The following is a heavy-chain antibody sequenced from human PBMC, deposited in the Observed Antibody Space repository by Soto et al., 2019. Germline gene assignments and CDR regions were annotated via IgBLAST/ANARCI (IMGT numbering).Heavy chain of an antibody. D-gene: IGHD2-15*01. CDR1: GFTVSSNY. J-gene: IGHJ6*02. CDR3: ARDGTGCSGGSCYDGMDV. V-gene: IGHV3-66*01. CDR2: IYSGGST. Sequence: GGSLRLSCAASGFTVSSNYMSWVRQAPGKGLEWVSVIYSGGSTYYADSVKGRFTISRDNSKNTLYLQMNSLRAEDTAVYYCARDGTGCSGGSCYDGMDVWGQGTTVTVSS.